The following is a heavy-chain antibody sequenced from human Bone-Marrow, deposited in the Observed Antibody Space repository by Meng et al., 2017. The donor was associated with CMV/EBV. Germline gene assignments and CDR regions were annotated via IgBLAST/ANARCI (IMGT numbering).Heavy chain of an antibody. CDR3: SSVGCGGACYSFRSFYYYYGMDV. V-gene: IGHV3-21*01. CDR1: GFTFSSDS. J-gene: IGHJ6*02. Sequence: GGSLRLSCAASGFTFSSDSMNWVRQAPGKGLEWVSSSSSSSSYIYYADSVKGRLTISRDNAKNSLYLQMNSSRAVDTAVYYCSSVGCGGACYSFRSFYYYYGMDVWGQGTTVTVSS. D-gene: IGHD2-21*01. CDR2: SSSSSSYI.